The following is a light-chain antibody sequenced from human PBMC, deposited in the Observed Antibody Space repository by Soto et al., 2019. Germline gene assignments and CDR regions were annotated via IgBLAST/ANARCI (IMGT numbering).Light chain of an antibody. Sequence: QSVLTQPASVSGSPGQSITISCTGTSSDVGSYNLVSWYQQHPGKAPKLMIYEASKRPSGDSNRFSGSKSGNTASLTISGLQAEDEADYYCCSYAGSSIWVFGGGTKVTVL. CDR2: EAS. CDR1: SSDVGSYNL. J-gene: IGLJ3*02. CDR3: CSYAGSSIWV. V-gene: IGLV2-23*01.